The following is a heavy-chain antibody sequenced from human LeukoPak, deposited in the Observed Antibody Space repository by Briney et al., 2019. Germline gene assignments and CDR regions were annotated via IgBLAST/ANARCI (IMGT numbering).Heavy chain of an antibody. Sequence: GASAKVSCKASGYIFTGYYMHWVRPAPRQGPEWMGWINPNNGDTKYAQKFQGRVSMTRATSITTAYIEMNRLRTDDTAFYYCARNGQVPAGRNLFDPWGQGPLVTVSS. J-gene: IGHJ5*02. CDR1: GYIFTGYY. CDR2: INPNNGDT. CDR3: ARNGQVPAGRNLFDP. V-gene: IGHV1-2*02.